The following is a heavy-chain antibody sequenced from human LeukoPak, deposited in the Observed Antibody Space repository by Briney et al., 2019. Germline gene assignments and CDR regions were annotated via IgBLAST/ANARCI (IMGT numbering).Heavy chain of an antibody. V-gene: IGHV3-30*18. Sequence: GGSLRLSCAASGFTVSSYGMHWVRQAPGKGLEWVAVISYDGSNKYYADSVKGRFTISRDNSKNTLYLQMNSLRAEDTAVYYCAKDHGVRYFDCLIPGSDYWGQGTLVTVSS. CDR1: GFTVSSYG. J-gene: IGHJ4*02. CDR2: ISYDGSNK. CDR3: AKDHGVRYFDCLIPGSDY. D-gene: IGHD3-9*01.